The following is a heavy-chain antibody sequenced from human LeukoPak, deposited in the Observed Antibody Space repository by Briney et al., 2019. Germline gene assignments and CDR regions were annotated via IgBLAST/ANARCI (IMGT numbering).Heavy chain of an antibody. CDR3: ARQTGSGLFILP. J-gene: IGHJ4*02. V-gene: IGHV4-34*01. D-gene: IGHD3/OR15-3a*01. CDR2: IYHSGST. CDR1: GDSFSGSY. Sequence: SETLSLTCAVYGDSFSGSYWTWIRQPPGKGLEWIGSIYHSGSTYYNPSLKSRVTISVDTSKNQFSLRLTSVTAADTAVYYCARQTGSGLFILPGGQGTLVTVSS.